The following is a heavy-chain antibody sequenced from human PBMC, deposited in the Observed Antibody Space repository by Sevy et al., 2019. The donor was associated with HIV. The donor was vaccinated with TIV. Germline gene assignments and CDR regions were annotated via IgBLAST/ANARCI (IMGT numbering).Heavy chain of an antibody. CDR2: INPNSGGT. CDR3: AREYGSAHVYYYDSRNYGMDV. CDR1: GYTFTGYY. Sequence: ASVKVSCKASGYTFTGYYMHWVRQAPGQGLEWMGWINPNSGGTNYAQKFQGRVTMTRDTSISTAYMELSRLRSDDTAVYYCAREYGSAHVYYYDSRNYGMDVWGQGTTVTVSS. D-gene: IGHD3-22*01. V-gene: IGHV1-2*02. J-gene: IGHJ6*02.